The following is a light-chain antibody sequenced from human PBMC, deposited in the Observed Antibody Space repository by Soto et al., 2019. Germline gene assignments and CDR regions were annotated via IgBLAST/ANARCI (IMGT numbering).Light chain of an antibody. J-gene: IGKJ4*01. Sequence: IKMTHSPPNLLGAVGAWVTITCLASRSVSTSLAWYQKKPGKAPKLLIFDASSLESGVPSRFSGSGSGTELTLTISSLQPEDFATYYCQQLNKYPSPFGGVTKV. V-gene: IGKV1-5*01. CDR1: RSVSTS. CDR2: DAS. CDR3: QQLNKYPSP.